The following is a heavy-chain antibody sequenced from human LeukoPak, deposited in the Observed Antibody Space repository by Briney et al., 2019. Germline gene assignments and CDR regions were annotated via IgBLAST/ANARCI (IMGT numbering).Heavy chain of an antibody. CDR1: RFTFSNYT. J-gene: IGHJ6*03. Sequence: GGSLRLSCAASRFTFSNYTMNWVRQAPGKGLEWVSSISTSSSYIFYADSVKGRFTISRDNAKNSLYLQMNSLRAEDTAVYYCARWGVPIYYYYMDVWGKGTTVTVSS. V-gene: IGHV3-21*01. D-gene: IGHD3-16*01. CDR2: ISTSSSYI. CDR3: ARWGVPIYYYYMDV.